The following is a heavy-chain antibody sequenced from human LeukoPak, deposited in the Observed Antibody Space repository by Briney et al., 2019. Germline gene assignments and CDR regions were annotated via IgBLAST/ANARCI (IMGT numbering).Heavy chain of an antibody. V-gene: IGHV3-30*04. Sequence: GGSLKLSCAASGFTFSSYAIHWVRQAPGKGLEWVAVISYDGSNKYYADSVKGRFTISRDNSKNTLYLQMNSLRAEDTAVYYCAKSITVDYWGQGTLVTVSS. CDR3: AKSITVDY. CDR1: GFTFSSYA. J-gene: IGHJ4*02. D-gene: IGHD1-14*01. CDR2: ISYDGSNK.